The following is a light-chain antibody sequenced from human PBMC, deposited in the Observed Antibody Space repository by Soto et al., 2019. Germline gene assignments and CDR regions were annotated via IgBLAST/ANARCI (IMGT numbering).Light chain of an antibody. CDR1: QSVSSGY. V-gene: IGKV3-20*01. CDR2: GAS. Sequence: EIVLTQSPGTLSLSPGERATLSCRASQSVSSGYLAWYQHKPGQAPRLLIYGASIRATGIPDRFSGSGSGTDFTLTISRLEPEDFAVYYCQQYANTPPQTFGQGTKVDNK. J-gene: IGKJ1*01. CDR3: QQYANTPPQT.